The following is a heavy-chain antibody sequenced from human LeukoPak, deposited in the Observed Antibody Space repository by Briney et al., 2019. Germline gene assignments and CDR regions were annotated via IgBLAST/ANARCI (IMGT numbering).Heavy chain of an antibody. CDR1: GGSISSGSYY. CDR2: IYTSGST. J-gene: IGHJ6*03. V-gene: IGHV4-61*02. CDR3: ARVSDYYGSGNYYYYMDV. D-gene: IGHD3-10*01. Sequence: SETLSLTCTVSGGSISSGSYYWSWIRQPAGKGLEWIGRIYTSGSTNYNPSLKSRVTISVETSKNQFSLKLSSVTAADTAVYYCARVSDYYGSGNYYYYMDVWGKGTTVTVSS.